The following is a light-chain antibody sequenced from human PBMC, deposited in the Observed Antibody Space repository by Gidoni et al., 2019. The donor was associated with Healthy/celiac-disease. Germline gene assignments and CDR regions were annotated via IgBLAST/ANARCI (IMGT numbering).Light chain of an antibody. Sequence: QSVLTPPPSVSAAPGKKVTISCSGSSSNIGNKYVSWYQQLPGTAPKLLIYDNNKRPSGIPDRFSGSKSGTSATLGITGLQTGDEADYYCGTWDSSLSVVFGGGTKLTVL. CDR3: GTWDSSLSVV. CDR1: SSNIGNKY. CDR2: DNN. J-gene: IGLJ2*01. V-gene: IGLV1-51*01.